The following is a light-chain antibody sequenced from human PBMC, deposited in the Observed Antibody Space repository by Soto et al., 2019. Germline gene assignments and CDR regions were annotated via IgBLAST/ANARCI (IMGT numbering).Light chain of an antibody. CDR1: QSVSTY. CDR2: DTF. V-gene: IGKV3-11*01. J-gene: IGKJ3*01. CDR3: RQRRNLHFT. Sequence: EIVLTQSPAILSLSPGERATLSCRASQSVSTYLAWYQQKPGQAPRLLIYDTFNMASGVPARFSGSGSCTDFTLTISILDPEDFAVYYCRQRRNLHFTFGPGAKVDIK.